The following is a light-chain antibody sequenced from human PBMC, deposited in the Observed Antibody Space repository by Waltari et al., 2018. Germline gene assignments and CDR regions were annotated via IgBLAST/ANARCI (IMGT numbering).Light chain of an antibody. CDR1: STDLGTYNV. CDR3: CSFAGNSYV. J-gene: IGLJ1*01. V-gene: IGLV2-23*02. Sequence: QSALTQPASMSGSPGQSITISCTGTSTDLGTYNVVSWYQHHPGKAPKLIIYEVRKRPSGSSDRFSCSMSGSTASLTISRLQAEDEAEYYCCSFAGNSYVFGTGTKVTVL. CDR2: EVR.